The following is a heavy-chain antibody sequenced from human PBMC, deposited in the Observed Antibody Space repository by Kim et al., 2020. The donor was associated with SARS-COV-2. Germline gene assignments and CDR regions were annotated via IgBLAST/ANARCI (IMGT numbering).Heavy chain of an antibody. CDR2: INHSGST. CDR3: ARSGYSSGWGEGYNWFDP. J-gene: IGHJ5*02. V-gene: IGHV4-34*01. D-gene: IGHD6-19*01. Sequence: SETLSLTCAVYGGSFSGYYWSWIRQPPGKGLEWIGEINHSGSTNYNPSLKSRVTISVDTSKNQFSLKLSSVTAADTAVYYCARSGYSSGWGEGYNWFDPWGQGTLVTVSS. CDR1: GGSFSGYY.